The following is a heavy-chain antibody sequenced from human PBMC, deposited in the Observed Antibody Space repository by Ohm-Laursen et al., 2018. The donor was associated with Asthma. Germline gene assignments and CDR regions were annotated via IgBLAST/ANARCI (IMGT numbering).Heavy chain of an antibody. CDR2: ISYDGSNK. Sequence: SLRLSCTASKFTFSNHWMNWVRQAPGKGLEWVAVISYDGSNKYYADSVKGRFTISRDNAKNSLYLQMNSLRAENTAVYYCARDLGLLLHYYYGMDVWGQGTTVTVSS. D-gene: IGHD3-22*01. CDR3: ARDLGLLLHYYYGMDV. CDR1: KFTFSNHW. V-gene: IGHV3-30*03. J-gene: IGHJ6*02.